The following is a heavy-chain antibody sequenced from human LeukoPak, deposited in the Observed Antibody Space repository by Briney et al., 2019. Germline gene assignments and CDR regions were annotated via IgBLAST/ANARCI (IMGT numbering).Heavy chain of an antibody. CDR1: GFTFSSYA. V-gene: IGHV3-23*01. Sequence: PGGSLRLSCAASGFTFSSYAMSWVRQAPGKGLEWVSAISGSGSSTYYADSVKGRFTISRDNAKNSLYLQMNSLRAEDTAMYYCARDGWFGDYNWFDPWGQGTLVTVSS. D-gene: IGHD3-10*01. J-gene: IGHJ5*02. CDR3: ARDGWFGDYNWFDP. CDR2: ISGSGSST.